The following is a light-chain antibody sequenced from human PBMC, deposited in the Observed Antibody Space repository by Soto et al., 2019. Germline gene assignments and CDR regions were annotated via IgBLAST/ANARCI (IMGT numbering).Light chain of an antibody. CDR1: SSDVGSYNY. V-gene: IGLV2-14*01. J-gene: IGLJ1*01. Sequence: QSVLTQPASVSGSPGQSITIYCTGTSSDVGSYNYVSWYQQHPGKAPKLMIYEVSDRPSGISSRFSGSKSGNTASLTISGLQTEDEADYYCSSYTSSSTLVGTGTKLTVL. CDR3: SSYTSSSTL. CDR2: EVS.